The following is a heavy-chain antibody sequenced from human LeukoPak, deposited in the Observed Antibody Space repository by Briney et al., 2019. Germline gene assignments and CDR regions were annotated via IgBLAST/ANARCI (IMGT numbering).Heavy chain of an antibody. CDR1: GFTFSSYS. CDR2: ISSSSSTI. D-gene: IGHD3-10*01. V-gene: IGHV3-48*01. J-gene: IGHJ6*02. Sequence: PGGSLRLSCAASGFTFSSYSMNWVRQAPGKGLEWVSYISSSSSTIYYADSVKGRFTISRDNAKNSLYLQMNSLRAEDTAVYYCATPPPITMVRGGMDVWGQGTTVTVSS. CDR3: ATPPPITMVRGGMDV.